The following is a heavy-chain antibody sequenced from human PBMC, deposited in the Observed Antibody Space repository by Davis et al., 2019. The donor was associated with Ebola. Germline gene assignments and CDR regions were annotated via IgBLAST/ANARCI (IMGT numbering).Heavy chain of an antibody. CDR3: AKDGLSGWSFNWFDP. J-gene: IGHJ5*02. V-gene: IGHV3-53*04. CDR1: GFTVSSNY. Sequence: GESLKISCAASGFTVSSNYMSWVRQAPGKGLEWVSVIYSGGSTYYADSVKGRFTISRHNSKNTLYLQMNSLRPEDTGLYFCAKDGLSGWSFNWFDPWGQGTLVTVSS. D-gene: IGHD6-19*01. CDR2: IYSGGST.